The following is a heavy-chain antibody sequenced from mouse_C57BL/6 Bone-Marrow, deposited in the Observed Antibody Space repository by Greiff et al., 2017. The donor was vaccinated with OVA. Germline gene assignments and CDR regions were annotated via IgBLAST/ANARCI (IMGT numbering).Heavy chain of an antibody. CDR3: ARSTTVVAWWDFDV. V-gene: IGHV1-81*01. Sequence: VQRVESGAELARPGASVKLSCKASGYTFTSYGISWVKQRTGQGLEWIGEIYPRSGNTYYNEQFKGKATLTADKSSSTAYMELRSLTSEDSAVYFCARSTTVVAWWDFDVWGTGTTVTVSS. CDR2: IYPRSGNT. J-gene: IGHJ1*03. CDR1: GYTFTSYG. D-gene: IGHD1-1*01.